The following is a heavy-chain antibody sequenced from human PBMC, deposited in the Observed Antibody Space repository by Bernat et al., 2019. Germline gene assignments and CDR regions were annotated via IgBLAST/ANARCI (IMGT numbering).Heavy chain of an antibody. CDR1: GGSISSGGYS. J-gene: IGHJ6*02. V-gene: IGHV4-30-2*01. CDR2: IYHSGST. Sequence: QLQLQESGSGLVKPSQTLSLTCAVSGGSISSGGYSWSWIRQPPGKGLEWIGYIYHSGSTYYNPSLKSRVTISVDRSKNQFSLKLSSVTAADTAVYYCARAGKDMVRGLCYYYGMDVWGQGTTVTVSS. D-gene: IGHD3-10*01. CDR3: ARAGKDMVRGLCYYYGMDV.